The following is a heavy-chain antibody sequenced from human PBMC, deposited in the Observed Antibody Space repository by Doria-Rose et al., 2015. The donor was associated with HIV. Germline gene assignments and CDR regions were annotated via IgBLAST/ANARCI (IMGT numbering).Heavy chain of an antibody. Sequence: QITLKESSPVLVKPTETLTLTCTASGVSLSSPGMGVSWIRQPPGKALEWLANIFSDDERSYKTSLKSGLTISRGTSKSQVVLTITDMDPVDTATYYCARIKSSRWYHKYYFDFWGQGTLVIVSA. D-gene: IGHD6-13*01. V-gene: IGHV2-26*01. CDR1: GVSLSSPGMG. CDR2: IFSDDER. J-gene: IGHJ4*02. CDR3: ARIKSSRWYHKYYFDF.